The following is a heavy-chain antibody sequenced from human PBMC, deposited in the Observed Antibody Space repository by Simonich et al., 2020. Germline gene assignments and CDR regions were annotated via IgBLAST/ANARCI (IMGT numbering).Heavy chain of an antibody. D-gene: IGHD6-13*01. CDR1: GGSISSSSYY. CDR2: IYYSGSP. J-gene: IGHJ3*02. Sequence: QLQLQESGPGLVKPSETLSLTCTVSGGSISSSSYYWGWIRQPPGKGLEWIGIIYYSGSPYDNPSLKRRVTISVDTSKNQFSLKLSSVTAADTAVYYCARHAGFAFDIWGQGTMVTVSS. CDR3: ARHAGFAFDI. V-gene: IGHV4-39*01.